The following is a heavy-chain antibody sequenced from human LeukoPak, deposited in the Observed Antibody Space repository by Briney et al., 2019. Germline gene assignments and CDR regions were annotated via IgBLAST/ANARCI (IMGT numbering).Heavy chain of an antibody. CDR2: INQEEDEK. V-gene: IGHV3-7*01. CDR1: RFRFSSYW. CDR3: ARVSRRPGYSGYDLPLDY. J-gene: IGHJ4*02. D-gene: IGHD5-12*01. Sequence: GGSLRLSCRVSRFRFSSYWMAWVRRAPGKGLEGVANINQEEDEKYYLDSVKGRFTISRDNANNSLYLQMNSLRVEDTAVYYCARVSRRPGYSGYDLPLDYWGQGTLVTVSS.